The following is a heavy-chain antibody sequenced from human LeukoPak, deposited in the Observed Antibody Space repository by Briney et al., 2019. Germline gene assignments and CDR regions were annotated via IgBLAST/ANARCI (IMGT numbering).Heavy chain of an antibody. CDR1: GGTFSSYA. Sequence: SVKVSCKASGGTFSSYAISWVRQAPGQGLEWMGRIIPIFGIANYAQKFQGRVTITADKSTSTAYMELSSLRSEDTAVYYCARYGGNLIYYYGMDVWGQGTTVTASS. V-gene: IGHV1-69*04. CDR2: IIPIFGIA. J-gene: IGHJ6*02. CDR3: ARYGGNLIYYYGMDV. D-gene: IGHD4-23*01.